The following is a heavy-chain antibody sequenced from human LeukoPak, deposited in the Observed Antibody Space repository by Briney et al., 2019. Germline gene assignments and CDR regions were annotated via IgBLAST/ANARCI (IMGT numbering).Heavy chain of an antibody. J-gene: IGHJ4*02. V-gene: IGHV1-69*05. Sequence: SVKVSCKASGGTFSSYATSWVRQAPGQGLEWMGGIIPIFGTANYAQKFQGRVTITTDESTSTAYMELSSLRSEDTAVYYCARDLYYDSSGYGYWGQGTLVTVSS. CDR3: ARDLYYDSSGYGY. CDR2: IIPIFGTA. D-gene: IGHD3-22*01. CDR1: GGTFSSYA.